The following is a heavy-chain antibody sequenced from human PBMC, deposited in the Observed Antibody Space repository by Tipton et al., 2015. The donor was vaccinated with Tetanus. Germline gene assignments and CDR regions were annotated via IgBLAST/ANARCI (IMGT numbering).Heavy chain of an antibody. CDR1: GGSITGYF. CDR3: ARHPQTSNNLDY. Sequence: LSLTCSVSGGSITGYFWSWIRQPAGKGLEWIGNIYSSENSKYNPSLKSRATMSVDTSKNQFSLRLSSVTAADTAVYYCARHPQTSNNLDYWGQGTLVTVSS. V-gene: IGHV4-4*07. J-gene: IGHJ4*02. D-gene: IGHD5-24*01. CDR2: IYSSENS.